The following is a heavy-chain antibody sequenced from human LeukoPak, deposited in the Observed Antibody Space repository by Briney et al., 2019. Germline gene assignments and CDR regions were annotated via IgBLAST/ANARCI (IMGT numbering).Heavy chain of an antibody. J-gene: IGHJ6*03. D-gene: IGHD5-24*01. CDR3: ARAQLPSARYYYYYYMDV. V-gene: IGHV5-51*01. CDR1: GYSFTSYW. CDR2: IYPGDSDT. Sequence: GESLKISCKGSGYSFTSYWIGWVRQMPGKGLEWMGIIYPGDSDTRYSPSFQGQVTISADKSISTAYLQWSSLKASDTAMYYCARAQLPSARYYYYYYMDVWGKGTTVTVSS.